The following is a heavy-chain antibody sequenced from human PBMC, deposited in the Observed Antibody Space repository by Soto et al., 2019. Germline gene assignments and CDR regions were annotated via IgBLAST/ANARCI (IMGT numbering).Heavy chain of an antibody. D-gene: IGHD2-15*01. CDR3: AREENCSDGICYSEYFQR. J-gene: IGHJ1*01. V-gene: IGHV1-46*01. CDR2: VNPSGGST. CDR1: GYIFTAYS. Sequence: QVQLVQSGAEVKKPGASVKVSCKASGYIFTAYSMHWVRQAPGPGLEGMGVVNPSGGSTNYAQKFQGRITMTRDTSTSTVHMDLSSLTSEDTAVYYCAREENCSDGICYSEYFQRWGQGTLVTVSS.